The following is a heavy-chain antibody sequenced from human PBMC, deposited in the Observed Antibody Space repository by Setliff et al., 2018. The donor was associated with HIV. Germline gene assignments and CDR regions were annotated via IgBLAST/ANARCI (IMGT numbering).Heavy chain of an antibody. CDR3: ARDFPPKPMVRGVIDDYFDY. Sequence: CTASQFAFKSYWMTWVRQAPGKGLEWVATIKQGGNDKYYVDSVKGRFTISRYNAKNSLYLQMNSLRAEDTAVYYCARDFPPKPMVRGVIDDYFDYWGQGTLVTVSS. CDR2: IKQGGNDK. D-gene: IGHD3-10*01. J-gene: IGHJ4*02. CDR1: QFAFKSYW. V-gene: IGHV3-7*03.